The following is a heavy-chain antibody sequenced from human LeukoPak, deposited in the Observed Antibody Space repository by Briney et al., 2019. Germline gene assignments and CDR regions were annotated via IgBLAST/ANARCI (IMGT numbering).Heavy chain of an antibody. V-gene: IGHV1-2*02. J-gene: IGHJ5*02. CDR1: GYSFTGYS. CDR3: TRDFWSVAGAGPGFDP. D-gene: IGHD6-13*01. Sequence: GASVKVSCKASGYSFTGYSVHWVRQAPGQGLEWKGWNNPNTGDTNYAQKFPARVTMSRDTSISTVYMELSSLRSDDTAVYYCTRDFWSVAGAGPGFDPWGQGTLVIVSS. CDR2: NNPNTGDT.